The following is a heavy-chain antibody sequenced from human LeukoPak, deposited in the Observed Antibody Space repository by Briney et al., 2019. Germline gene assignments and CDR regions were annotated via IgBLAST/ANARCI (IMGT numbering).Heavy chain of an antibody. J-gene: IGHJ6*04. CDR3: ARARGFVVVPAAMVRHYYYGMDV. D-gene: IGHD2-2*01. Sequence: ASVKVSCKASGGTFSSCAISWVRQAPGQGLEWMGGIIPIFGTANYAQKFQGRVTITADESTSTAYMELSSLRSEDTAVYYCARARGFVVVPAAMVRHYYYGMDVWGKGTTVTVSS. CDR2: IIPIFGTA. CDR1: GGTFSSCA. V-gene: IGHV1-69*13.